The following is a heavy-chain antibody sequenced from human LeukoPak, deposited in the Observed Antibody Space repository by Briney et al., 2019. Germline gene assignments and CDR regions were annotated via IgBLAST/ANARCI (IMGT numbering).Heavy chain of an antibody. Sequence: ASVKVSCKASGYTFTGYYMHWVRQATGQGLEWMGWMNPNSGNTGYAQKFQGRVTMTRNTSISTAYMELSSLRSEDTAVYFCARDLGGAVAGTINYYYMDVWGKGTTVTVSS. D-gene: IGHD6-19*01. CDR1: GYTFTGYY. CDR3: ARDLGGAVAGTINYYYMDV. CDR2: MNPNSGNT. J-gene: IGHJ6*03. V-gene: IGHV1-8*02.